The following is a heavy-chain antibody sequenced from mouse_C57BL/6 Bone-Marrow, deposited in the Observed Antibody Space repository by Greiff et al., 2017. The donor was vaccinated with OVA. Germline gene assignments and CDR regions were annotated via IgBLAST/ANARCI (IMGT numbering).Heavy chain of an antibody. Sequence: QVHVKQSGAELARPGASVKLSCKASGYTFTSYGISWVKQRTGQGLEWIGEIYPRSGNTYYNEKFKGKATLTADKSSSTAYMELRSLTSEDSAVYFCARSHYSNSAWFAYWGQGTLVTVSA. CDR2: IYPRSGNT. CDR1: GYTFTSYG. J-gene: IGHJ3*01. D-gene: IGHD2-5*01. V-gene: IGHV1-81*01. CDR3: ARSHYSNSAWFAY.